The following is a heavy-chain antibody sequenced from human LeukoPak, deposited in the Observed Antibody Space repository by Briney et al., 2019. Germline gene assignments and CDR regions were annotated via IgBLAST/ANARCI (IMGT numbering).Heavy chain of an antibody. CDR2: VFYNGAT. V-gene: IGHV4-39*07. CDR3: ARSESGYFQH. J-gene: IGHJ1*01. CDR1: GGSISSSIYY. Sequence: SENLSLTCIVSGGSISSSIYYWAWVRQPPGKGLEWIGTVFYNGATQYSPSLKSRVTISVDRSKNQFSLKLSSVTAADTAVYYCARSESGYFQHWGQGTLVTVSS.